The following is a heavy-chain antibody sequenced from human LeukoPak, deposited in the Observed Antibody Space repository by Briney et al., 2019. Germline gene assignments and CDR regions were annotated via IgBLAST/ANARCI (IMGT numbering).Heavy chain of an antibody. V-gene: IGHV1-18*01. J-gene: IGHJ4*02. CDR1: GYTFTSYG. CDR3: AREMAVAGSGVIDS. Sequence: ASVKVSCKASGYTFTSYGLSWVRQAPGQGLEWMGWISTYNDNTHYAQKFQGRVTMTTDTSTNTAYMELRSLRSDDTAVYYCAREMAVAGSGVIDSWGQGTLVTVSS. CDR2: ISTYNDNT. D-gene: IGHD6-19*01.